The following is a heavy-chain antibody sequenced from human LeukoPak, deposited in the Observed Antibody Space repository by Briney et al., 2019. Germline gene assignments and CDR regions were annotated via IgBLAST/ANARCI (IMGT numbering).Heavy chain of an antibody. CDR3: ARGRLGATY. J-gene: IGHJ4*02. Sequence: SETLSLTCTVSGGSVSSAGYYWSWIRQPPGKGLEFIGYIHYSGSTNYNPSLKSRVTISVDTSKNQFSLKLSSVTAADTAVYYCARGRLGATYWGQGTLVTVSS. CDR1: GGSVSSAGYY. D-gene: IGHD1-26*01. V-gene: IGHV4-61*08. CDR2: IHYSGST.